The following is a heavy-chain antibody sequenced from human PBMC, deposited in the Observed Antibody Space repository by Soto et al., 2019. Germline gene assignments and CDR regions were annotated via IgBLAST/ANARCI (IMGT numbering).Heavy chain of an antibody. J-gene: IGHJ4*02. CDR2: ISYDGSNK. Sequence: GGSLRLSCAASGFTFSSYAMHWVRQAPGKGLEWVAVISYDGSNKYYADSVKGRFTISRDNSKNTLYLQMNSLRAEDTAVYYCSRGCRCIAARPVPDYWGQGTLVTVCS. D-gene: IGHD6-6*01. CDR3: SRGCRCIAARPVPDY. CDR1: GFTFSSYA. V-gene: IGHV3-30-3*01.